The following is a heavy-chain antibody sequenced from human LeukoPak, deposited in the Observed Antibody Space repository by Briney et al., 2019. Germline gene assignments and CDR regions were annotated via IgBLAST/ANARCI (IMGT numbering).Heavy chain of an antibody. Sequence: GGSLRLSCAASGFTFSSYAMHWVRQAPGKGLEWVAVISYDGSNKYYADSVKGRFTISRDNSKNTLYLQMNSLRAEDTAVYYCAEDSGGYTYVFDYWGQGTLVTVSS. D-gene: IGHD5-18*01. CDR3: AEDSGGYTYVFDY. CDR1: GFTFSSYA. V-gene: IGHV3-30-3*01. J-gene: IGHJ4*02. CDR2: ISYDGSNK.